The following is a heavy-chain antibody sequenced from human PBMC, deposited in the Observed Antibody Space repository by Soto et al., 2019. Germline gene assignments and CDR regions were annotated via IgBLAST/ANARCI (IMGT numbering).Heavy chain of an antibody. CDR1: GFTFSNAW. J-gene: IGHJ4*02. CDR2: IKSKTDGGTT. V-gene: IGHV3-15*01. D-gene: IGHD2-15*01. CDR3: TVSLGYCSGGSCYFGGFDY. Sequence: GGSLRLSCTASGFTFSNAWMSWVRQAPGKGLEWVGRIKSKTDGGTTDYAAPVKGRFTISRDDSKNTLYLQMNSLKTEDTAVYYCTVSLGYCSGGSCYFGGFDYWGQGTLVTVSS.